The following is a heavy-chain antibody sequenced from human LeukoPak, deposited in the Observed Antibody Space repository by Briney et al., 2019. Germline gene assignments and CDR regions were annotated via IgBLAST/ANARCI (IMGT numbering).Heavy chain of an antibody. CDR3: ARDLEGPGSSVWDY. Sequence: GGSLRLSCAVSGFTVSSNYISWVRQAPGKGLEWVSVIYSGGTTYYADSVKGRFTISRDNSKNTLYLQMNSLRAEDTAVYYCARDLEGPGSSVWDYWGQGTLVTVSS. CDR1: GFTVSSNY. D-gene: IGHD3-10*01. CDR2: IYSGGTT. V-gene: IGHV3-66*01. J-gene: IGHJ4*02.